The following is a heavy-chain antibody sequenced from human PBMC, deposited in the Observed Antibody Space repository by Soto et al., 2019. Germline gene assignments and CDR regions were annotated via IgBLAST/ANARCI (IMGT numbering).Heavy chain of an antibody. CDR2: ISGSGGST. J-gene: IGHJ6*02. V-gene: IGHV3-23*01. D-gene: IGHD1-1*01. CDR1: VFTFSSYA. CDR3: ALFAPERSYYYYYGMDV. Sequence: LRLSCAASVFTFSSYAMSWVRQAPGKGLEWVSAISGSGGSTYYADSVKGRFTISRDNSKNTLHLQMNSLRAEDTAVYYCALFAPERSYYYYYGMDVWGQGTTVTVSS.